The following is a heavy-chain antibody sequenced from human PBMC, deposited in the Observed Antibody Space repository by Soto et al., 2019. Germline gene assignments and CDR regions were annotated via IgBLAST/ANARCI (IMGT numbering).Heavy chain of an antibody. V-gene: IGHV4-59*08. CDR3: ARRGSGSYSDY. Sequence: KPSETLSLTCTVSGGSISSYYWSWIRQPPGKGLEWIGYIYYSGSTNYNPSLKSRVTISVDTSKNQFSLKLSSVTAADTAVYYCARRGSGSYSDYWGQGTLVNVSS. CDR2: IYYSGST. D-gene: IGHD3-10*01. CDR1: GGSISSYY. J-gene: IGHJ4*02.